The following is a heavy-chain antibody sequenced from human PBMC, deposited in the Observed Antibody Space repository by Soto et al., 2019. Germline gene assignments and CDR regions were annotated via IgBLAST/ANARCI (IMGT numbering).Heavy chain of an antibody. D-gene: IGHD3-3*01. Sequence: GGSLRLSCAASGFTFSNNGMHWVRQAPGKGLEWVAFISNDESNTYYVDSVKGRFSISRDNSQNTLYLKMNSLRGEDTAVYYCVTGNWNYCDCWGQGSLVTVCS. CDR1: GFTFSNNG. V-gene: IGHV3-30*03. J-gene: IGHJ4*02. CDR2: ISNDESNT. CDR3: VTGNWNYCDC.